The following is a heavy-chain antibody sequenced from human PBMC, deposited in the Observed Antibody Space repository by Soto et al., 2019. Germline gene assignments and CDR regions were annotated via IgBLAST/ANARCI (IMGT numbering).Heavy chain of an antibody. D-gene: IGHD3-22*01. J-gene: IGHJ6*02. V-gene: IGHV3-13*01. CDR3: ARDASNYYDSSGPGGMDV. Sequence: PGGSLRLSCAASGFTFSSYDMHWVRQATGKGLEWVSAIGTAGDTYYPGSVKGRFTISRENAKNSLYLQMNSLRAGDTAVYYCARDASNYYDSSGPGGMDVWGQGTTVTVSS. CDR2: IGTAGDT. CDR1: GFTFSSYD.